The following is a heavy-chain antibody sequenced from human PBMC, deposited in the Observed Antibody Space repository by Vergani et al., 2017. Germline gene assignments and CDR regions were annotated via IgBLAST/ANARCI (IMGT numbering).Heavy chain of an antibody. D-gene: IGHD6-6*01. V-gene: IGHV3-23*01. Sequence: EVQLLESGGGLVQPGGSLRLSCAASGFTFSSYAMSWVRQAPGKGLEWVSAISGSGGSTYYADSVKGRFTISRDNSKNTLYLQMNSLRAEDTAVYYCAKERRIAALGWRACFDYWGQGTLVTVSS. CDR3: AKERRIAALGWRACFDY. J-gene: IGHJ4*02. CDR2: ISGSGGST. CDR1: GFTFSSYA.